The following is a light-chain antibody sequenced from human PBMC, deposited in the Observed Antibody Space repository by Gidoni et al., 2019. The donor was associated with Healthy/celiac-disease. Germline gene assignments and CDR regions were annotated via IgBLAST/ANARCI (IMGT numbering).Light chain of an antibody. Sequence: DIVMTQSPDSLAVSLGERATINCKSSQSVLYSSNNKNYLAWYQQKPGQPPKLLIYWASTRESGVPDRFGGSGSGTDFTLTSSSLQAEDVAVYYCQQYYSTPRTFXXXTKVEIK. CDR1: QSVLYSSNNKNY. CDR3: QQYYSTPRT. CDR2: WAS. J-gene: IGKJ1*01. V-gene: IGKV4-1*01.